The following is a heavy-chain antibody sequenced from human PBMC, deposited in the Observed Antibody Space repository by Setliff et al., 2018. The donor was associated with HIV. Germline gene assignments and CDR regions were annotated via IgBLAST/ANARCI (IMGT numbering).Heavy chain of an antibody. CDR1: GDSITNSMHY. V-gene: IGHV4-39*07. J-gene: IGHJ4*02. D-gene: IGHD1-1*01. Sequence: SETLSLTCTVSGDSITNSMHYWGWIRQSPGKGLEWIGTMFRTGTSYYNPSLTSRVTISQDTSKNQFSLELTSVTAADTAVYYCATVDGTRYLDYWGQGKLVTVSS. CDR2: MFRTGTS. CDR3: ATVDGTRYLDY.